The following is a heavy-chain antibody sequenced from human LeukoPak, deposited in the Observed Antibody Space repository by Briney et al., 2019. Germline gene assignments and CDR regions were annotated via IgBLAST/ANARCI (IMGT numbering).Heavy chain of an antibody. CDR2: ISSSSSTI. J-gene: IGHJ6*04. Sequence: GGSLRLSCAASGFTFSSYEMNWVRQAPGKGLEWVSYISSSSSTIYYADSVKGRFTISRDNTKNSLYLQMNSLRAEDTAVYYCARDSVGKWLRWGKGTTVTVSS. D-gene: IGHD5-12*01. CDR3: ARDSVGKWLR. CDR1: GFTFSSYE. V-gene: IGHV3-48*01.